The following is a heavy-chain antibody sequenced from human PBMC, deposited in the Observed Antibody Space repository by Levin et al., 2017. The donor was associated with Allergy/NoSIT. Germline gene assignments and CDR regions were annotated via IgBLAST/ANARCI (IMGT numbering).Heavy chain of an antibody. CDR1: GGSISSYY. V-gene: IGHV4-59*08. J-gene: IGHJ6*03. CDR2: IYYSGST. Sequence: SQTLSLPCTVSGGSISSYYWSWIRQPPGKGLEWIGYIYYSGSTNYNPSLKSRVTISVDTSKNQFSPKLSSVTAADTAVYYCARPGHYYYYMDVWGKGTTVTVSS. CDR3: ARPGHYYYYMDV.